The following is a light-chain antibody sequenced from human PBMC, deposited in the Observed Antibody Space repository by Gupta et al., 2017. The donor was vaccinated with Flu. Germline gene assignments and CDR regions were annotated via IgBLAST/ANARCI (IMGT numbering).Light chain of an antibody. J-gene: IGKJ4*01. CDR1: QGIEND. V-gene: IGKV1-6*01. Sequence: AIQMTQSPSSLSASVGDRVTITCRASQGIENDLSWFQQKPGKAPTRLIYAAYNLQSGVPSRFSGSGSGTDFTLTISSLQPEDFATYYCLQDDAYPLTFGGGTKLEI. CDR2: AAY. CDR3: LQDDAYPLT.